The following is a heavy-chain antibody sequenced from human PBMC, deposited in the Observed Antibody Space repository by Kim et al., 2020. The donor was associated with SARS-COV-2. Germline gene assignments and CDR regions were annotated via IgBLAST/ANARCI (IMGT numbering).Heavy chain of an antibody. J-gene: IGHJ4*02. CDR3: ARDRSRYSSSWGDIDY. Sequence: GGSLRLSCAVSGFTFSSCTMHWVRQAPGKGLEWVATISYDGSNEYYADSVKGRFAISRDNSKNTLYLQMNSVRAEDTAVYYCARDRSRYSSSWGDIDYWGQGTLVTVSS. CDR1: GFTFSSCT. CDR2: ISYDGSNE. V-gene: IGHV3-30*09. D-gene: IGHD6-13*01.